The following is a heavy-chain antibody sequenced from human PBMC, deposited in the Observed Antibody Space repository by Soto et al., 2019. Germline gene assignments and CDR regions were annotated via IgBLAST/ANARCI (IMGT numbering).Heavy chain of an antibody. J-gene: IGHJ4*02. CDR2: ISYDGGNK. CDR1: GFTFSTYT. CDR3: ARGATVTTYFDF. V-gene: IGHV3-30-3*01. D-gene: IGHD4-17*01. Sequence: GGSLRLSCAASGFTFSTYTIHWVRQAPGKGLEWVAIISYDGGNKYYADSVKGRFTISRDNSKNTLYLQMDSLNTEDTAVYYCARGATVTTYFDFWGQGTLVTVSS.